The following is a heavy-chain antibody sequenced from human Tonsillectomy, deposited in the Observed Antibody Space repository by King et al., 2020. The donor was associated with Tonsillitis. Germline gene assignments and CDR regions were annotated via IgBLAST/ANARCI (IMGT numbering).Heavy chain of an antibody. V-gene: IGHV3-33*08. CDR1: GFTFSTYG. J-gene: IGHJ3*01. CDR3: ARQDTSGYFYPGAFDF. D-gene: IGHD3-22*01. Sequence: VQLVQSGGGVVQPGRSLRLSCAASGFTFSTYGMHWVRQAPGKGLEWVAVIWYDGSNKYYADSVKGRFTISRDNSKNTLYLQMNSLRAEDTAVYYCARQDTSGYFYPGAFDFWGQGTMVTVSS. CDR2: IWYDGSNK.